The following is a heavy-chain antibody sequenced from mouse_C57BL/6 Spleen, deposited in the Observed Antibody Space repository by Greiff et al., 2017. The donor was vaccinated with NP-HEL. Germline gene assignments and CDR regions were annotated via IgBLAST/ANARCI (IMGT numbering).Heavy chain of an antibody. Sequence: QVQLQQPGAELVMPGASVKLSCKASGYTFTSYWMHWVKQRPGQGLEWIGEIDPSDSYTNYNQKFKGKSTLTVDKSSSTAYMQLSSLTSEDSAVYYCARRYYGSSGWYFDVWGTGTTVTVSS. CDR1: GYTFTSYW. CDR2: IDPSDSYT. J-gene: IGHJ1*03. CDR3: ARRYYGSSGWYFDV. D-gene: IGHD1-1*01. V-gene: IGHV1-69*01.